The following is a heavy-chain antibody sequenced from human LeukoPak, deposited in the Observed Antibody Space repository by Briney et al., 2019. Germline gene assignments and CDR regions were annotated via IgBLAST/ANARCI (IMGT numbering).Heavy chain of an antibody. V-gene: IGHV3-53*01. Sequence: PGGSLRLSCAASGFTFSSYAMNWVRQAPGKGLEWVSVIYSGGSTYYADSVKGRFTISRDNSKNTLYLQMNSLRAEDTAVYYCARGYCSSTSCYSDYFDYWGQGTLVTVSS. CDR3: ARGYCSSTSCYSDYFDY. D-gene: IGHD2-2*01. CDR2: IYSGGST. CDR1: GFTFSSYA. J-gene: IGHJ4*02.